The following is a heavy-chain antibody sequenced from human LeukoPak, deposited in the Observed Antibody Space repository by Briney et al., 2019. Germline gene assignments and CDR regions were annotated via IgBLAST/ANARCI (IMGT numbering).Heavy chain of an antibody. V-gene: IGHV3-7*05. CDR2: IKLDGSEK. J-gene: IGHJ5*02. CDR1: GFTFSSYW. CDR3: ARGYTINPNWFDP. Sequence: GGSLRLSCAASGFTFSSYWMSWVRQAPGKGLERVANIKLDGSEKYYVDSVKGRFTISRDNAKNSLYLQMNSLRADDTAVYHCARGYTINPNWFDPWGQGTLVTVSS. D-gene: IGHD3-9*01.